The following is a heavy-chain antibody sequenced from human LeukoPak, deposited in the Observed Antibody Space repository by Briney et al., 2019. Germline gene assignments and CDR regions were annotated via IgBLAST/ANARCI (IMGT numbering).Heavy chain of an antibody. V-gene: IGHV6-1*01. D-gene: IGHD6-13*01. CDR3: ARYTSSWFFDS. CDR2: TYYRSNWYS. J-gene: IGHJ4*02. Sequence: SQALSLTCAISGDSVSSTSAAWNWVRQSPTRGLECPGRTYYRSNWYSDYAVSVRGRITVNPDTSTNQFSLQLNSVTPEDTAVYYCARYTSSWFFDSWGLGTLVTVSA. CDR1: GDSVSSTSAA.